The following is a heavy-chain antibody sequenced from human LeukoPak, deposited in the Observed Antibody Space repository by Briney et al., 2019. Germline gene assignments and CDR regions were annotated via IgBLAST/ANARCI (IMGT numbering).Heavy chain of an antibody. CDR1: RLTDSRYV. J-gene: IGHJ4*02. V-gene: IGHV3-23*01. CDR2: IIGSAVNT. Sequence: GWSLTLSCRASRLTDSRYVMSWVRPPAAKGLDWVSPIIGSAVNTHYADSVKGRFTISRDDSKKTGYLQMYSLRAEDTAVYSCAKYTSGTSYRGLDQWGQGTLVTVSS. CDR3: AKYTSGTSYRGLDQ. D-gene: IGHD3-10*01.